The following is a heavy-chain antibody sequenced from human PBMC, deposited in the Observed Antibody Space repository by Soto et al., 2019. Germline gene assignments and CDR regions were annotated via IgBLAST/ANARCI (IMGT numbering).Heavy chain of an antibody. CDR2: ISHSGRT. Sequence: QVQLQESGPGLVKPSETLSLICTVSGASLRSGSYYWSWIRQPPGKGLEWIGYISHSGRTNYDPSLKSRLTMSVDTSPNQFSLQLNSVTDADTAVYYCSFGSSFDYWGQGTLVTVSS. CDR1: GASLRSGSYY. D-gene: IGHD3-16*01. V-gene: IGHV4-61*01. J-gene: IGHJ4*02. CDR3: SFGSSFDY.